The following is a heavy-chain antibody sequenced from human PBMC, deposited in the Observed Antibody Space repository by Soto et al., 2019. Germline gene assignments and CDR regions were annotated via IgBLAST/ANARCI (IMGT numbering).Heavy chain of an antibody. J-gene: IGHJ4*02. D-gene: IGHD4-17*01. CDR2: IYYSGSP. V-gene: IGHV4-31*03. Sequence: SETLSLTCTVSGGSISSGGYYWSWIRQHPGRGLEWIGYIYYSGSPYYNPSLKSRVTISVDTSKDQFSLNLSSVTAADTAVYYCARGYTVTTRFDSWGPGTLVTVSS. CDR3: ARGYTVTTRFDS. CDR1: GGSISSGGYY.